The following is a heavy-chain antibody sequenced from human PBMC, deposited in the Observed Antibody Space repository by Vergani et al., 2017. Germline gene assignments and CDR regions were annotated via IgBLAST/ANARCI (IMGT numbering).Heavy chain of an antibody. D-gene: IGHD4-17*01. J-gene: IGHJ5*02. CDR1: GGSFSGYY. CDR2: INHSGST. Sequence: QVQLQQWGAGLLKPSETLSLTCAVYGGSFSGYYWSWIRQPPGKGLEWIGEINHSGSTNYNPSLKSRVTISVDTSKNQFSLKLSSVTAADTAVYYCARVPTTVTTNWFDPWGQGTLVTVSS. V-gene: IGHV4-34*01. CDR3: ARVPTTVTTNWFDP.